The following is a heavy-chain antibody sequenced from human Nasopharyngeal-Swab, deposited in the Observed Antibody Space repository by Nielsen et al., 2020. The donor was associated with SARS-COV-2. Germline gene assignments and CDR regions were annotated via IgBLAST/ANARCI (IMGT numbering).Heavy chain of an antibody. Sequence: SETLSLTCAVYGGSFSGYYWSWIRQLPGKGLEWIGEINHSGSTNYNPSLKSRVTISVDTSKNQFSLKLSSVTAADTAVYYCARGQVFGVVRRAPHAFDIWGQGTMVTVSS. V-gene: IGHV4-34*01. D-gene: IGHD3-3*01. CDR2: INHSGST. CDR1: GGSFSGYY. J-gene: IGHJ3*02. CDR3: ARGQVFGVVRRAPHAFDI.